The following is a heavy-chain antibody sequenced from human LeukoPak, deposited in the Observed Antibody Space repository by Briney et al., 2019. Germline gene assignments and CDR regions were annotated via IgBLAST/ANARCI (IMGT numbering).Heavy chain of an antibody. CDR1: GYSFTRHW. CDR3: ARHQAATTVTSDAFDI. J-gene: IGHJ3*02. D-gene: IGHD4-17*01. V-gene: IGHV5-51*01. CDR2: IYPGDSDT. Sequence: GESLKISCKGSGYSFTRHWIGWVRQMPGKGLEWMGIIYPGDSDTRYSPSFQGQVTISVDKSIITAYLQWSSLKASDTAMYYCARHQAATTVTSDAFDIWGQGTMVTVSS.